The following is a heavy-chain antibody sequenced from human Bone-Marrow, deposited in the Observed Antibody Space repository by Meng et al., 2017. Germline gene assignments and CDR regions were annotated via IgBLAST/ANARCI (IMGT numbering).Heavy chain of an antibody. V-gene: IGHV3-15*01. CDR3: STFLIFGVVRA. J-gene: IGHJ5*02. D-gene: IGHD3-3*01. Sequence: EVQLVESGGGLVKPGGSLRRSCAASGFTFNNAWMSWVRQAPGKGLEWVGRIKSKTDGGTTDYAAPVKGRFTISRDDSKNTLYLQMNSLKTEDTAVYYCSTFLIFGVVRAWGQGTLVTVSS. CDR2: IKSKTDGGTT. CDR1: GFTFNNAW.